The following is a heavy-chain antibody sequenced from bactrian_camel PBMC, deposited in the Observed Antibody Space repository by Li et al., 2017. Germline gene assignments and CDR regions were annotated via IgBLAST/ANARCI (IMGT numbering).Heavy chain of an antibody. V-gene: IGHV3S40*01. CDR1: YTRRPNY. J-gene: IGHJ4*01. CDR2: IYTGGGDG. D-gene: IGHD4*01. Sequence: VQLVESGGGSVQAGGSLRLSCSYTRRPNYVTWFRQGPGNGREGVAGIYTGGGDGHYADAVKGRFTVTHDIAKRTAYLQMDTLKPEDSGMYICAAELRPDYVLQVRNILRPNGYNRWGRGTQVTVS. CDR3: AAELRPDYVLQVRNILRPNGYNR.